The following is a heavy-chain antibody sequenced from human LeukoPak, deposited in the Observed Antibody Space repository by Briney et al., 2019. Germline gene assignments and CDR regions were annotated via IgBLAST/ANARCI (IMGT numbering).Heavy chain of an antibody. J-gene: IGHJ4*02. CDR1: GFSFSSYW. V-gene: IGHV3-7*01. CDR2: IKQDGSEK. Sequence: GGSLRLSCAASGFSFSSYWMSWVRQAPGKGLEWVANIKQDGSEKYYVDSVKGRFTISRDNSKNSLYLQMNSLRAEDTAVYYCARGSSSSWYQFDYWGQGTLVTVSS. D-gene: IGHD6-13*01. CDR3: ARGSSSSWYQFDY.